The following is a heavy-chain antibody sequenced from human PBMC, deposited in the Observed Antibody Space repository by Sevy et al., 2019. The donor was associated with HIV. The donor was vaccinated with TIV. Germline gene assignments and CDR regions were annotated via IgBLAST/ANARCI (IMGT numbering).Heavy chain of an antibody. D-gene: IGHD6-19*01. CDR1: GFIFSTYA. Sequence: GGSLRLSCAASGFIFSTYAMSWVRQAPGKGLEWVSGISRSGVTTYYADSVKGRFTISRDNSKNTLYLQMNSLTAEDTAVYYCAKAGVRVGGTFDLFYFDYWGQGSLVTVSS. CDR2: ISRSGVTT. CDR3: AKAGVRVGGTFDLFYFDY. J-gene: IGHJ4*02. V-gene: IGHV3-23*01.